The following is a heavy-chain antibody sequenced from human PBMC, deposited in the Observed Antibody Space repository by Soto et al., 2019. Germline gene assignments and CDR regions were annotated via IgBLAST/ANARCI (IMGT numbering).Heavy chain of an antibody. CDR2: ITTSSAYI. CDR1: GFTFNTYD. J-gene: IGHJ5*02. V-gene: IGHV3-21*01. D-gene: IGHD2-21*01. CDR3: VRSGTARLLRHSWFDT. Sequence: EVQLVESGGGLVKPGGSLRLSCAASGFTFNTYDMNWVRQAPGKGLEWVSSITTSSAYIYYADSLKGRITISRDNAKNSLVLQMHSLRAEDTAVYYCVRSGTARLLRHSWFDTWGQGTLVTVSS.